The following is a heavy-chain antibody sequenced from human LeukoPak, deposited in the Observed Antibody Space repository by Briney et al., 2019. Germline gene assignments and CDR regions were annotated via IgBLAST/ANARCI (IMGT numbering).Heavy chain of an antibody. CDR2: ISAYNGNT. Sequence: ASVKVSCQASVYTFISYGISWVRQAPGEGLEWMGWISAYNGNTNYAQKLQGRVTMTTDTSTSTAYMELRSLRSDDTAVYYCARDIQRTSYYYYGMDVWGQGTTVTVSS. CDR1: VYTFISYG. D-gene: IGHD6-25*01. J-gene: IGHJ6*02. CDR3: ARDIQRTSYYYYGMDV. V-gene: IGHV1-18*01.